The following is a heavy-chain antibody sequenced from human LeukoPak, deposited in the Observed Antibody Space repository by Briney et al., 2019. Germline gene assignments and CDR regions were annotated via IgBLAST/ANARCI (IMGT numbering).Heavy chain of an antibody. CDR3: VRDQTIDSRAGPSDPFDV. CDR2: IGTLADT. Sequence: GGSLRLSCAASGFTFSNYDMHWVRQTRGGGLEWVSGIGTLADTFYPDSAKGRFTISRDNAKNSLYLQMNSLRADDTAVNYCVRDQTIDSRAGPSDPFDVWGQGTMVTVSS. J-gene: IGHJ3*01. D-gene: IGHD3-3*01. V-gene: IGHV3-13*01. CDR1: GFTFSNYD.